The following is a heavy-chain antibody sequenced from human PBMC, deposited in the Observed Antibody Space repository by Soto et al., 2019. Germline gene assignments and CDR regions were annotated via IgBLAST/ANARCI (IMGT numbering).Heavy chain of an antibody. V-gene: IGHV4-34*01. CDR1: GGSFRGYD. D-gene: IGHD2-21*02. J-gene: IGHJ2*01. Sequence: QVQLQQWGAGLLKPSETLSLNCAVYGGSFRGYDWSWIRQPPGNVLECIGEINHSGSTNYNPSLKSRVTIAVYTSQIQFSLKLISVTAADTAVYYCSGGACVGACSGSRGRYLDLWGRGTLVTGSA. CDR2: INHSGST. CDR3: SGGACVGACSGSRGRYLDL.